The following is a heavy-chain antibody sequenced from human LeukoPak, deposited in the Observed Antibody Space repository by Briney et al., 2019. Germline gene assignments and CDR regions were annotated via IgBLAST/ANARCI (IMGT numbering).Heavy chain of an antibody. CDR2: IIPIFGTA. Sequence: GASVKVSCKASGGTFSSYAISWVRQAPGQGLEWMGGIIPIFGTANYAQKFQGRVTITTDESTSTAYMELSSLRSEDTAVYYCARAAAVSSGYCNYYYYYMDVWGKGTTVTVSS. J-gene: IGHJ6*03. CDR1: GGTFSSYA. D-gene: IGHD3-22*01. V-gene: IGHV1-69*05. CDR3: ARAAAVSSGYCNYYYYYMDV.